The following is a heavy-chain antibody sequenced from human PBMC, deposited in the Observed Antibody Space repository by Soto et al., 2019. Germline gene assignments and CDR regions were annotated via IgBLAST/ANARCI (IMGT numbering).Heavy chain of an antibody. CDR2: IWYDGSNK. Sequence: QVQLVESGGGVVQPGRSLRLSCAASGFTFSSYGMHWVRQAPGKGLEWVAVIWYDGSNKYYADSVKGRFTISRDNSKNTLYLQMNSLKAEDTAVYYCARDAVVWYFDLWGRGTLVTVSS. J-gene: IGHJ2*01. V-gene: IGHV3-33*01. CDR1: GFTFSSYG. D-gene: IGHD2-21*01. CDR3: ARDAVVWYFDL.